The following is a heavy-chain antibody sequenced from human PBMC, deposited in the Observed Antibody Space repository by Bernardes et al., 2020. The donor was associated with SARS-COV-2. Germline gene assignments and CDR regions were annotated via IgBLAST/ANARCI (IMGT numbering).Heavy chain of an antibody. CDR2: ISSSSSSKI. J-gene: IGHJ6*02. V-gene: IGHV3-21*01. CDR3: ARVPGGGSPFDLWFGDLSDYYYGMDV. CDR1: GFTFRSTS. D-gene: IGHD3-10*01. Sequence: VGSLILSCEASGFTFRSTSMNWVRQAPGQGLAWVSFISSSSSSKIQYADSVKGRFTISRDNAKNSLYLQMNSLRVEDTAVYYCARVPGGGSPFDLWFGDLSDYYYGMDVWGQGTTVTVSS.